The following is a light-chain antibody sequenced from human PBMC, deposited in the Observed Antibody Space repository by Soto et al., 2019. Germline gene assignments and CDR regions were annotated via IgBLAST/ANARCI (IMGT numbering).Light chain of an antibody. V-gene: IGLV1-44*01. CDR2: NNN. CDR1: SANIGSNT. J-gene: IGLJ1*01. Sequence: QSVLTQPPSASGTPGQRGTISCSGSSANIGSNTVNWYQQLPGTAPKLLIDNNNQRPSGVPYRFYGSKSGTSASLAISGLQSEDESDYDCAAWDDSLNGLVFGTGTKVTVL. CDR3: AAWDDSLNGLV.